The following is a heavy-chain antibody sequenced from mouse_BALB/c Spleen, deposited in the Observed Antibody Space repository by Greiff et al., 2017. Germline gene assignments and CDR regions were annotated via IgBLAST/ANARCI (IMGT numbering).Heavy chain of an antibody. V-gene: IGHV1-69*01. CDR3: TRVGYYGYPWFAY. CDR2: IDTSDSYT. Sequence: QVQLQQPGAELVMPGASVKMSCKASGYTFTDYWMHWVKQRPGQGLEWIGAIDTSDSYTSYNQKFKGKATLTVDESSSTAYMQLSSLTSEDSAVYYCTRVGYYGYPWFAYWGQGTLVTVSA. D-gene: IGHD1-2*01. J-gene: IGHJ3*01. CDR1: GYTFTDYW.